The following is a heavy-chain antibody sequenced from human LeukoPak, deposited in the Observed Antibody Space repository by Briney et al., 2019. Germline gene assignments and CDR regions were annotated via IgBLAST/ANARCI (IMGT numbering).Heavy chain of an antibody. D-gene: IGHD1-26*01. CDR2: ITPVINTA. CDR1: GGTFLSHT. V-gene: IGHV1-69*08. Sequence: SVKVSCKTSGGTFLSHTFSWVRPAPGQGLEWMGKITPVINTANYAQTFQGRVSIYADKSTTTVYMDLSGLRPDDTAVYYCARVNLRGSNYNWFDPWGQGTLVTVAS. CDR3: ARVNLRGSNYNWFDP. J-gene: IGHJ5*02.